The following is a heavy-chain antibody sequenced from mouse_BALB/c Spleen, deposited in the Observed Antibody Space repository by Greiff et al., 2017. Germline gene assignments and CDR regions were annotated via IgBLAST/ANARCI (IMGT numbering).Heavy chain of an antibody. J-gene: IGHJ4*01. CDR2: INSNGGST. CDR3: ASIYDGYPGAMDY. D-gene: IGHD2-3*01. V-gene: IGHV5-6-2*01. CDR1: GFTFSSYY. Sequence: EVKLMESGGGLVKLGGSLKLSCAASGFTFSSYYMSWVRQTPEKRLELVAAINSNGGSTYYPDTVKGRFTISRDNAKNTLYLQMSSLKSEDTALYYCASIYDGYPGAMDYWGQGTSVTVSS.